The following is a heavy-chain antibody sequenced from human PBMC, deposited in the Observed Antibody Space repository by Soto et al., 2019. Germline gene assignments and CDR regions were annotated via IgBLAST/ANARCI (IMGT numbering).Heavy chain of an antibody. CDR3: AKRPSIAAQSGWFDP. V-gene: IGHV3-23*01. CDR1: GFTFSSYA. Sequence: GGSLRLSCAASGFTFSSYAMTWVRQAPGRGLEWVSGISGNGGTTYYAVSVKGRFTVSRDNSKNTLYLQMNSLRAEDTAVYYCAKRPSIAAQSGWFDPWGQGTLVTVSS. D-gene: IGHD6-6*01. CDR2: ISGNGGTT. J-gene: IGHJ5*02.